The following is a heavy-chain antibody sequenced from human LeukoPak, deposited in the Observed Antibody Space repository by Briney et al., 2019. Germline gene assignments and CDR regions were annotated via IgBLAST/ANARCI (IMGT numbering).Heavy chain of an antibody. J-gene: IGHJ5*02. Sequence: GGSLRLSCAASGFTFSSYSMNWVRQAPGKGLEWVSYISSSSSTIYYADSVKGRFTISRDNSKNTLYLQMNSLRAEDTAVYYCASFHYDILTGYYGDPWGQGTLVTVSS. CDR3: ASFHYDILTGYYGDP. V-gene: IGHV3-48*01. CDR1: GFTFSSYS. D-gene: IGHD3-9*01. CDR2: ISSSSSTI.